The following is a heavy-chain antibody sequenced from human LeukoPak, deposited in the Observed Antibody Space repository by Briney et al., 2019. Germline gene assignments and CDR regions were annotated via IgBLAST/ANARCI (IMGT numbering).Heavy chain of an antibody. V-gene: IGHV4-59*04. Sequence: SETLSLTCTVSGGSISSYYWSWIRQPPGKGLEWIGYIYYSGSTYYNPSLKSRVTISVDTSKNQFSLKLSSVTAADTAVYYCASYGVAGLVDYWGQGTLVTVSS. CDR2: IYYSGST. CDR3: ASYGVAGLVDY. D-gene: IGHD6-19*01. CDR1: GGSISSYY. J-gene: IGHJ4*02.